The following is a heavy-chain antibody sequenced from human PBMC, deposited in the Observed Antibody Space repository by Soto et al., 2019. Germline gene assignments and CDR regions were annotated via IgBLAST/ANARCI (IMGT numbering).Heavy chain of an antibody. CDR2: IYNDGTYS. Sequence: GGSLRLSCAASGFIFKMYWMHWVRQSPGKGLVWISRIYNDGTYSDYADSVRGRFTISRDNVNDTLYLQMNNLRAEDSGLYYCTRGPRPISTGTGAYWGQGTQVTV. V-gene: IGHV3-74*01. J-gene: IGHJ4*02. CDR3: TRGPRPISTGTGAY. CDR1: GFIFKMYW. D-gene: IGHD3-10*01.